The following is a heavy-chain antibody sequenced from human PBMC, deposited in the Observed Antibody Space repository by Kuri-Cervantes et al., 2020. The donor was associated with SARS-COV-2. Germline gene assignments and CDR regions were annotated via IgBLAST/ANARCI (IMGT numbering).Heavy chain of an antibody. CDR3: ARAYGDYVFREGLDS. Sequence: GGSLRLSCAASGFTVSSNEMSWVRQAPGKGLEWVSGIGPSNTYIYYADSVKGRFIISRDNAKNSLYLQMNSLRVEDTALYYCARAYGDYVFREGLDSWGQGTLVTVSS. CDR1: GFTVSSNE. D-gene: IGHD4-17*01. J-gene: IGHJ4*02. CDR2: IGPSNTYI. V-gene: IGHV3-21*06.